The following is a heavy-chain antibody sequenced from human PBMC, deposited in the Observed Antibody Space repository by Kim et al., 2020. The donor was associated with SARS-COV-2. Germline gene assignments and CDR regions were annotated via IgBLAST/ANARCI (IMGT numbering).Heavy chain of an antibody. J-gene: IGHJ4*02. V-gene: IGHV3-23*01. CDR3: AKGLFSGSGYYNY. D-gene: IGHD3-22*01. Sequence: YADSVEGRFTISRDNSKNTLYLQMNSLRAEDTAVYYCAKGLFSGSGYYNYWGQGTLVTVSS.